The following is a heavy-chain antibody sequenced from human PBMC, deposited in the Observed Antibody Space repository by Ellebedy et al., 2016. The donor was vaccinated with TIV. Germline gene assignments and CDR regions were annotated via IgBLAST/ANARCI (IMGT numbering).Heavy chain of an antibody. CDR1: GYTFTGYY. V-gene: IGHV1-2*02. J-gene: IGHJ5*02. D-gene: IGHD2-2*03. Sequence: ASVKVSXXASGYTFTGYYMHWVRQAPGQGLEWMGWINPNSGGTNYAQKFQGRVTMTRDTSISTAYMELSRLRSDDTAVYYCARDVDIVGRFDPWGQGTLVTVSS. CDR3: ARDVDIVGRFDP. CDR2: INPNSGGT.